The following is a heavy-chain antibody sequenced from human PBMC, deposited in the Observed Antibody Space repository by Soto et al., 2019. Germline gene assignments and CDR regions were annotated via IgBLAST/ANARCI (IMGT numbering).Heavy chain of an antibody. Sequence: SETLSLTCTVSGGSISSYYWSWIRQPPGKGLEWIGYIYHSGSTYYNPSLKSRVTISVDRSKNQFSLKLSSVTAADTAVYYCARVTYDILTGYHQQFDPWGQGTLVTVSS. V-gene: IGHV4-59*01. CDR1: GGSISSYY. CDR3: ARVTYDILTGYHQQFDP. J-gene: IGHJ5*02. CDR2: IYHSGST. D-gene: IGHD3-9*01.